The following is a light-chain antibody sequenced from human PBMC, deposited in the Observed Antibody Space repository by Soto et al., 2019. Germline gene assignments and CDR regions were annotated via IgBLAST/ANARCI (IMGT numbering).Light chain of an antibody. CDR3: HQRSNPLT. CDR2: DAS. CDR1: QSIGYY. Sequence: EIVLTQSPATLSLSPGERATLSCRASQSIGYYLAWYQQKPGQATRLLFYDASNRATGVPARFSGSGTGTDFTLTISSLEPEDFAVYYCHQRSNPLTFGGGTKVDIK. V-gene: IGKV3-11*01. J-gene: IGKJ4*01.